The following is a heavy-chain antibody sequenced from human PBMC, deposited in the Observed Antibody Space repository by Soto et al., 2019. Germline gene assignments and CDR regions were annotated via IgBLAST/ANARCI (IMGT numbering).Heavy chain of an antibody. J-gene: IGHJ5*02. CDR3: AKDLRGVELSMGGPFDP. Sequence: PGGSLRLSCAASGFTFSSYGMHWVRQAPGKGLEWVAVISYDGSNKYYADSVKGRFTISRDNSKNTLYLQMNSLRAEDTAVYYCAKDLRGVELSMGGPFDPWGQGTLVTVSS. V-gene: IGHV3-30*18. CDR1: GFTFSSYG. CDR2: ISYDGSNK. D-gene: IGHD3-10*01.